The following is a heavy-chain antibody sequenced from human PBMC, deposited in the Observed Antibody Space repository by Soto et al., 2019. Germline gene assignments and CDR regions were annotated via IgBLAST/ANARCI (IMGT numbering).Heavy chain of an antibody. D-gene: IGHD2-21*02. CDR2: IYYSGST. J-gene: IGHJ5*02. V-gene: IGHV4-59*01. CDR3: AREVVTLSYNWFDP. Sequence: SSETLSLTCTVSGGSISSYYWSWIRQPPGKGLEWIGYIYYSGSTNYNPSLKSRVTISVDTSKNQFSLKLSSVTAADTAVYYCAREVVTLSYNWFDPWGQGTLVTVSS. CDR1: GGSISSYY.